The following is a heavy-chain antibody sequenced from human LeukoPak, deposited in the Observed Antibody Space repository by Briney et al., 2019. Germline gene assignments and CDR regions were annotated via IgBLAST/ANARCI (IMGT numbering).Heavy chain of an antibody. Sequence: SETLSLTCTVSGGSISGHYWSWIRQSPGRGLEWIGYIYYSGNTNYNPSLKSRVTISVDPSKNQFSLKLSSVTAADTAVYYCARARRDYVWGSYRPTFFYFDYWGQGTLVTVSS. J-gene: IGHJ4*02. CDR3: ARARRDYVWGSYRPTFFYFDY. V-gene: IGHV4-59*11. D-gene: IGHD3-16*02. CDR1: GGSISGHY. CDR2: IYYSGNT.